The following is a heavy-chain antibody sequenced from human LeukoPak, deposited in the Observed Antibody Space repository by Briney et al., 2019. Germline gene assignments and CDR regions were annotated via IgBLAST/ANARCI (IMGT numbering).Heavy chain of an antibody. Sequence: SETLSLTCAVYGGSFSGYYWSWIRQPPGKGLEWMGEINHSGNTNYNPSLKSRVTISVDTSKNQFSLKLSSVTAADTAVYYCARGLVRYYFDYWGQGTLVTVSS. V-gene: IGHV4-34*01. CDR3: ARGLVRYYFDY. CDR2: INHSGNT. D-gene: IGHD3-10*01. CDR1: GGSFSGYY. J-gene: IGHJ4*02.